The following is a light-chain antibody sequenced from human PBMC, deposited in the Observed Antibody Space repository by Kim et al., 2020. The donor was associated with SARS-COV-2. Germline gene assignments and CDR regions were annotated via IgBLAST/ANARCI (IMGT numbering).Light chain of an antibody. V-gene: IGKV1-39*01. CDR1: QSISRY. CDR3: QQSYTTPWT. J-gene: IGKJ1*01. Sequence: ASVGDRVTITCQASQSISRYLNWYQQEPGKAPKLLIFAASSLHSGVSSRFSGSGSLTGYTLTISNLQPEDVATYYCQQSYTTPWTFGQGTKVDIK. CDR2: AAS.